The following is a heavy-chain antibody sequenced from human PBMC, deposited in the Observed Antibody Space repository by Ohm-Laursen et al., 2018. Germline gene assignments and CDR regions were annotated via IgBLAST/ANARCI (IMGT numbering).Heavy chain of an antibody. Sequence: SLRLSCSASGFTFSRYSMNWVRQAPGKGLEWVSCISSSSSNIYYADSVKGRFTISRDNAKNSLHLQMNSLRVEDTAVYYCARERGGSYFDSWGQGTLVTVSS. V-gene: IGHV3-48*01. CDR3: ARERGGSYFDS. CDR1: GFTFSRYS. CDR2: ISSSSSNI. J-gene: IGHJ4*02. D-gene: IGHD1-26*01.